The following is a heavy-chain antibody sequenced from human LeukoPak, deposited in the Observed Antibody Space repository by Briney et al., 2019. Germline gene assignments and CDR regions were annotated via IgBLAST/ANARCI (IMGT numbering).Heavy chain of an antibody. CDR2: IYPGDSDT. J-gene: IGHJ3*02. CDR3: ASSNVLLWFGELSKDAFDI. V-gene: IGHV5-51*01. CDR1: GYSFTSYW. D-gene: IGHD3-10*01. Sequence: GESLKISCKGSGYSFTSYWIGWVRQMPGKGLEWMGIIYPGDSDTRYSPSFQGQVTISADKSISTAYLQWSSLKASDTAMYYCASSNVLLWFGELSKDAFDIWGQGTMVTVSS.